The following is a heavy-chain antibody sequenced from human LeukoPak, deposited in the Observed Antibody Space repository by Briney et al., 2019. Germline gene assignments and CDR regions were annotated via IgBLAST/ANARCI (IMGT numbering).Heavy chain of an antibody. D-gene: IGHD3-22*01. V-gene: IGHV3-21*01. Sequence: PGGSLRLSCAASGFTFSSYSMNWVRQAPGKGLEWVSSISSSSSYIYYADSVKGRFTISRDNAKNSLYLQMNSLRAEDTAVYYCARGTLNYYDSSGYYDYWGQGTLVTVSS. J-gene: IGHJ4*02. CDR1: GFTFSSYS. CDR3: ARGTLNYYDSSGYYDY. CDR2: ISSSSSYI.